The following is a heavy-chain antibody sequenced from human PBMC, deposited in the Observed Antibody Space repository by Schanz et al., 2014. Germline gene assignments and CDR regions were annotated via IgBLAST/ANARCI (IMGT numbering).Heavy chain of an antibody. CDR2: SSHTGST. CDR3: ARHGANTEAAVPGRWFDP. J-gene: IGHJ5*02. CDR1: GASISHFY. V-gene: IGHV4-59*08. D-gene: IGHD2-2*01. Sequence: QVQLQESGPGLVKPSETLSLTCTVSGASISHFYWSWIRQPPGKGLEWIVYSSHTGSTNYNPSLKSPLPISVDPSKTHFPLKLSSVTAADTAVYYCARHGANTEAAVPGRWFDPWGQGTLVTVSS.